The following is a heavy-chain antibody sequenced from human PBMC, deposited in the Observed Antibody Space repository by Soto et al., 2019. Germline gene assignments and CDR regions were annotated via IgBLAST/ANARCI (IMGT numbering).Heavy chain of an antibody. V-gene: IGHV1-69*13. D-gene: IGHD1-7*01. CDR3: ARDLTGTTYYYYGMDV. CDR2: IIPIFGTA. Sequence: ASVKVSCKASGGTFSSYAISWVRQAPGQGLEWMGGIIPIFGTANYAQKFQGRVTITADESTSTAYMELSSLRSEDTAVYYCARDLTGTTYYYYGMDVWGQGTTVTVSS. J-gene: IGHJ6*02. CDR1: GGTFSSYA.